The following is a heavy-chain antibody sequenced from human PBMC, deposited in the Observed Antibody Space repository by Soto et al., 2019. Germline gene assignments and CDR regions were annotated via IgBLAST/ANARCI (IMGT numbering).Heavy chain of an antibody. Sequence: QITLKESGPTLVKPTQTLTLTCTFSGFSLSTSGVGVVWVRQPPGKALEWLALIHWNDAKHYNSSLKSRLTIYKDSSKNTVLLTMTNMDPVDTATYYCAHREGIMVTACDPWGPGTLVAVSS. CDR2: IHWNDAK. D-gene: IGHD2-21*02. CDR1: GFSLSTSGVG. CDR3: AHREGIMVTACDP. V-gene: IGHV2-5*01. J-gene: IGHJ5*02.